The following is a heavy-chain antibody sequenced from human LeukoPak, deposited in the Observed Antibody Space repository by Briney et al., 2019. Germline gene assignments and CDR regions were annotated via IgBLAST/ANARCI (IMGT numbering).Heavy chain of an antibody. J-gene: IGHJ6*03. CDR3: ARAFRYYMDV. CDR1: GFTFSSYG. V-gene: IGHV3-53*01. CDR2: IYSGGST. Sequence: GGSLRLSCAASGFTFSSYGMSWVRQAPGKGLEWVSVIYSGGSTYYAGSVKGRFTISRDNSKNTLYLQMNSLRAEDTAVYYCARAFRYYMDVWGKGTTVTISS.